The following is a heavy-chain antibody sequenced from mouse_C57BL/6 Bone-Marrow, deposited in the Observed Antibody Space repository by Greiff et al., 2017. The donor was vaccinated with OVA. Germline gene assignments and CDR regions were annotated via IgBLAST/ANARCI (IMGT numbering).Heavy chain of an antibody. Sequence: VQLQPSGPELVKPGASVKISCKASGYTFTDSYMNWVKQSHGKSLEWIGDINPNNGGTSYNQQFKGKPTLTIDKSSSTAYMELRSLTSEDSAVYYCAKAYDGRGDYWGQGTSVTVSS. V-gene: IGHV1-26*01. CDR2: INPNNGGT. D-gene: IGHD2-3*01. CDR1: GYTFTDSY. CDR3: AKAYDGRGDY. J-gene: IGHJ4*01.